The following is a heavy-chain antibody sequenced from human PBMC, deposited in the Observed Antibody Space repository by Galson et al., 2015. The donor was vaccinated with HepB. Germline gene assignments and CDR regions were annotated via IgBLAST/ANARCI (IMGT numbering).Heavy chain of an antibody. CDR1: GFTFSDYV. J-gene: IGHJ4*02. CDR2: ISYDASNK. Sequence: SLRLSCAASGFTFSDYVMHWVRRAPGKGLEWVAVISYDASNKYYADSVKGRFTVSRDNSKNTLYLQMNSLRAEDTAVYYCAKYTIRFLELSPIDYWGQGTLVTVSS. D-gene: IGHD3-3*01. CDR3: AKYTIRFLELSPIDY. V-gene: IGHV3-30*18.